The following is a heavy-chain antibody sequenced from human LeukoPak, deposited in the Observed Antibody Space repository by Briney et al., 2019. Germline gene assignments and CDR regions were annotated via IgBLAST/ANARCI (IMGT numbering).Heavy chain of an antibody. Sequence: PGGPLRLSCAVSGFTFSSYSMNWVRQAPGKGLEWVSSISSSSSTIYYAASVKGRFTISRDNAKNSLYLQMNSLRAEDTAVYYCARVPEGTIFGVLISPYYYYYMDVWGKGTTVTVSS. J-gene: IGHJ6*03. CDR1: GFTFSSYS. D-gene: IGHD3-3*01. V-gene: IGHV3-48*01. CDR3: ARVPEGTIFGVLISPYYYYYMDV. CDR2: ISSSSSTI.